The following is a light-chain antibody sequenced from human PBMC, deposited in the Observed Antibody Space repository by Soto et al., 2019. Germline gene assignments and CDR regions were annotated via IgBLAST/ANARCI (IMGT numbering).Light chain of an antibody. J-gene: IGKJ2*01. Sequence: EIVWTQSPGTLSLSPGERATISCRASQVISTDSLAWYQHKPGQAPRLLIYATSSRATGIPDRFSGSGSGTDFTLTISRLEPEDFAVYYCQHNSFGQGTRLEIK. CDR3: QHNS. V-gene: IGKV3-20*01. CDR2: ATS. CDR1: QVISTDS.